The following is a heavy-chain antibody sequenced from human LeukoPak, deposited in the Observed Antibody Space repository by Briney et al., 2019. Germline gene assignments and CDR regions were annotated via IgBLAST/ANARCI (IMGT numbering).Heavy chain of an antibody. J-gene: IGHJ6*04. V-gene: IGHV1-69*13. CDR2: IIPIFGTA. CDR1: GGTFSSYA. CDR3: AREISPPYDPYYYYYGMDV. Sequence: SVKVSCKASGGTFSSYAISWVRQAPGQGLEWMGGIIPIFGTANYAQKFQGRVTITADESTSTAYMELSSLRSEDTAVYYCAREISPPYDPYYYYYGMDVWGKGTMVTVSS. D-gene: IGHD5-12*01.